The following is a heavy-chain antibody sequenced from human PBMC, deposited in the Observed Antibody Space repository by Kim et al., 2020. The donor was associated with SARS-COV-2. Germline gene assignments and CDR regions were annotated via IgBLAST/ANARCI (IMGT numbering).Heavy chain of an antibody. Sequence: SETLSLTCAVYGGSFSGYYWSWIRQPPGKGLEWIGEINHSGSTNYNPSLKSRVTISVDTSKNQFSLKLSSVTAADTAVYYCARYERGSGSYRYYYGMDVWGQGTTVTVSS. J-gene: IGHJ6*02. CDR2: INHSGST. CDR1: GGSFSGYY. V-gene: IGHV4-34*01. D-gene: IGHD3-10*01. CDR3: ARYERGSGSYRYYYGMDV.